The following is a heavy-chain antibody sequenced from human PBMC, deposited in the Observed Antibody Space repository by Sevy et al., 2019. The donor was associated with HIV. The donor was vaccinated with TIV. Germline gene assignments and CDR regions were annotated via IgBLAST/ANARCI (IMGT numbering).Heavy chain of an antibody. D-gene: IGHD3-22*01. Sequence: ASVKVSCKVSGSTLTQLSMHWVRQAHGIGLEWMVTFDPEDGKTLYAQKFQGRVTMTEDTSTHTAYMELSSLTSEDTAIYYCASTRDYYESNGYYFDFWGQGTLVTVSS. CDR1: GSTLTQLS. CDR2: FDPEDGKT. J-gene: IGHJ4*02. CDR3: ASTRDYYESNGYYFDF. V-gene: IGHV1-24*01.